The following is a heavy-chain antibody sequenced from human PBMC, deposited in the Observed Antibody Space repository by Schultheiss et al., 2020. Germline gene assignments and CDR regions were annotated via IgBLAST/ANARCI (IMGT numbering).Heavy chain of an antibody. Sequence: SGPTLVKPTQTLTLTCTFSGFSLSTSEVGVGWIRQPPGKALEWLALIYWDDDKRYSPSLKSRLTITKDTSKNQVVLTMTNMDPVDTATYYCAHSWITMVQGVTHNWFDPWGQGTLVTVSS. J-gene: IGHJ5*02. CDR3: AHSWITMVQGVTHNWFDP. V-gene: IGHV2-5*02. CDR1: GFSLSTSEVG. D-gene: IGHD3-10*01. CDR2: IYWDDDK.